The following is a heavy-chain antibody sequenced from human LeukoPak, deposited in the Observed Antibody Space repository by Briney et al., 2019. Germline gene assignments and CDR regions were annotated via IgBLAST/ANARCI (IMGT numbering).Heavy chain of an antibody. D-gene: IGHD3-16*01. CDR3: ARGYRRGGRPLPYYMDV. V-gene: IGHV4-30-4*01. CDR1: GGSISSGDYY. Sequence: SETLSLTCTVSGGSISSGDYYWSWIRQPPGKGLEWIGYIYYSGSTYYNPSLKSRVTISVDTSKNQFSLKLSSVTAADTAVYYCARGYRRGGRPLPYYMDVWGKGTTVTVSS. J-gene: IGHJ6*03. CDR2: IYYSGST.